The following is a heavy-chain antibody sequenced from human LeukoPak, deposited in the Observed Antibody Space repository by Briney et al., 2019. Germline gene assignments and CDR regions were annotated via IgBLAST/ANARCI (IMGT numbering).Heavy chain of an antibody. J-gene: IGHJ4*02. V-gene: IGHV3-48*03. CDR2: ISSSGSTI. CDR3: ARDHSRWGLDY. D-gene: IGHD7-27*01. CDR1: GFTFSSYE. Sequence: GGSLRLSCAASGFTFSSYEMNWVRQAPGKGLEWVPYISSSGSTIYYADSVKGRFTISRDNAKNSLYLQMNSLRAEDTAVYYCARDHSRWGLDYWGQGTLVTVSS.